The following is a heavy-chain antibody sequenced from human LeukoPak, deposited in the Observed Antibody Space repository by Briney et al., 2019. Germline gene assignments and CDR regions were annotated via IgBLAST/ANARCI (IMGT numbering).Heavy chain of an antibody. V-gene: IGHV5-51*01. CDR3: ARLVGYCSGGSCYGDWFDP. D-gene: IGHD2-15*01. CDR2: IYPGDSDT. CDR1: GYSFTSYW. Sequence: GASLQISFKGSGYSFTSYWIGWVRRMPGKGVEGMGIIYPGDSDTRYSPSFQGQVTISADKSINTAYLQWRSLKASDTAMYYCARLVGYCSGGSCYGDWFDPWGQGTLVTVSS. J-gene: IGHJ5*02.